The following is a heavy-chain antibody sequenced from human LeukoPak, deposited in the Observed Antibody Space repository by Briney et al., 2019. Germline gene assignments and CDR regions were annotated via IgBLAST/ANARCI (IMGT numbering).Heavy chain of an antibody. Sequence: PSETLSLTCTVSGGSISSYYWSWIRQPPGKGLEWIGYIYYSGSTNYNPSLKSRVTISVDTSKNQFSLKLSSVTAADTAVYYCARLAAYRSYYNPPYYYYGMDVWGQGTTVTVSS. CDR3: ARLAAYRSYYNPPYYYYGMDV. D-gene: IGHD3-10*01. J-gene: IGHJ6*02. V-gene: IGHV4-59*08. CDR1: GGSISSYY. CDR2: IYYSGST.